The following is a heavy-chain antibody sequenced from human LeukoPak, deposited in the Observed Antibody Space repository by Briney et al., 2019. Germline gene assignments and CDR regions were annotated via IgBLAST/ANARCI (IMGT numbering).Heavy chain of an antibody. CDR1: GGSFSGYY. Sequence: PSETLSLTCAVYGGSFSGYYWSWIRQPPGKGLEWIGEINHSGSTNYNPSLKSRVTISVDTSKNQFSLKLSSVTAADTAVYYCAREGMIATGREPAEIWGQGTMVTVSS. CDR2: INHSGST. D-gene: IGHD3-22*01. V-gene: IGHV4-34*01. J-gene: IGHJ3*02. CDR3: AREGMIATGREPAEI.